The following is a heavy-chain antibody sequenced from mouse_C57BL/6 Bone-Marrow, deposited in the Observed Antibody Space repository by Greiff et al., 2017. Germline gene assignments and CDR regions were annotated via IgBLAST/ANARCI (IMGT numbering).Heavy chain of an antibody. CDR1: GYTFTSYW. CDR2: IDPSDSYT. CDR3: AREVFDD. V-gene: IGHV1-50*01. Sequence: QVQLQQPGAELVKPGASVKLSCKASGYTFTSYWMQWVKQRPGQGLEWIGEIDPSDSYTNYNQKFKGKATLTVDTSSSTAYMHLSSLTSEDSAVYYCAREVFDDWGQGTTLTVSS. J-gene: IGHJ2*01.